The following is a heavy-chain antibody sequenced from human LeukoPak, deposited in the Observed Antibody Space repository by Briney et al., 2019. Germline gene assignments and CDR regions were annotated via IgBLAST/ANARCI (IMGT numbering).Heavy chain of an antibody. CDR3: ARAVTPGTTGTTDY. CDR2: IIPILGIA. CDR1: IGTLSSYA. D-gene: IGHD1-1*01. J-gene: IGHJ4*02. Sequence: SVKVSRKACIGTLSSYAISWVRQASGQGLEWMGRIIPILGIATYAQTFQGRVTITADKTTSSPYMELISLRYADTAVYYCARAVTPGTTGTTDYWGQGTLVTVSS. V-gene: IGHV1-69*04.